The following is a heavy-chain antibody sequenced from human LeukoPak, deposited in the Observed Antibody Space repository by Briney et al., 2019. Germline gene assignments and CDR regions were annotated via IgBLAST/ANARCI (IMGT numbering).Heavy chain of an antibody. CDR2: ISYDGSNK. CDR1: GFTFSNYA. V-gene: IGHV3-30*18. CDR3: AKDRSGYGSGSYSFDY. Sequence: GGSLRLSCAASGFTFSNYAMSWVRQAPGKGLEWVAVISYDGSNKYYADSVKGRFTISRDNSKNTLYLQMNSLRVEDTAVYYCAKDRSGYGSGSYSFDYWGQGTLVTVSS. J-gene: IGHJ4*02. D-gene: IGHD3-10*01.